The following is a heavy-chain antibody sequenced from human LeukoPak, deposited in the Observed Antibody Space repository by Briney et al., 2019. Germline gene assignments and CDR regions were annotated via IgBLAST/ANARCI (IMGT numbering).Heavy chain of an antibody. CDR2: INSDGSST. V-gene: IGHV3-74*01. CDR1: GFTFSSYW. D-gene: IGHD4-17*01. J-gene: IGHJ4*02. CDR3: ARRSTYGDYDY. Sequence: PGGSLRLSCAASGFTFSSYWMHWVRQAPGKGLVRVSRINSDGSSTSYADSVKGRFTISRDNAKNTLYLQMNSLRAEDTAVYYCARRSTYGDYDYWGQGTLVTVSS.